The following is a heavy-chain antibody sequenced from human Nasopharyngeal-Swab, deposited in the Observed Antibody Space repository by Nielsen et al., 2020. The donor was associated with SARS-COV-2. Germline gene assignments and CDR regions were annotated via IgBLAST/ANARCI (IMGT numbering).Heavy chain of an antibody. V-gene: IGHV3-23*01. J-gene: IGHJ4*02. Sequence: GGSLRLSCAASGFPFSSYALSWVRQPPGRGLDWVSAISGSGGSTYYADSVKGRFTISRDNSKNTLYLQMNSLRAEDTAVYYCAKVTGGFLAAAGSFLCEYWGQGTLVTVSS. D-gene: IGHD6-13*01. CDR2: ISGSGGST. CDR1: GFPFSSYA. CDR3: AKVTGGFLAAAGSFLCEY.